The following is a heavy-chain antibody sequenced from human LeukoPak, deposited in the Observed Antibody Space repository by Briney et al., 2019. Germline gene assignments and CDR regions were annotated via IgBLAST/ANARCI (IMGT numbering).Heavy chain of an antibody. J-gene: IGHJ6*03. D-gene: IGHD4-17*01. CDR1: GFTFSSYW. CDR3: ARGPNTDYGRRYYYYMDV. V-gene: IGHV3-7*01. Sequence: GGSLRLSCAASGFTFSSYWMSWVRQAPGKGLEWVANIKQDGSEKYYVDSVKGRFTISRDNTKNSLFLQMNSLRVEDTAVYYCARGPNTDYGRRYYYYMDVWGKGTTVTVSS. CDR2: IKQDGSEK.